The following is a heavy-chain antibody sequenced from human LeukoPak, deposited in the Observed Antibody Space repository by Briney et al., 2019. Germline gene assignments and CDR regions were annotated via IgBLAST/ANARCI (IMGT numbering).Heavy chain of an antibody. CDR2: ISHDGNTK. CDR3: ARYFGDPQGMDV. D-gene: IGHD3-10*01. V-gene: IGHV3-30*03. Sequence: PGGSLRLSCAASGFSFSSHGMHWVRQAPGKGLEWVAVISHDGNTKYYADSVKGRFTISRDNAKNSLYLQMNSLRAEDTAVYYCARYFGDPQGMDVWGHGPRSPSP. CDR1: GFSFSSHG. J-gene: IGHJ6*02.